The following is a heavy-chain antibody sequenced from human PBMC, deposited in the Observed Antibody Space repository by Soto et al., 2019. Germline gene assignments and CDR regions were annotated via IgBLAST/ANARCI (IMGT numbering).Heavy chain of an antibody. CDR2: INNSGST. CDR3: ARGLSKLWFVLKNWFDP. CDR1: GGSFSGYY. Sequence: SETLSLTCAVYGGSFSGYYWSWIRQPPGKGLEWIGEINNSGSTNYNPSLKSRVTISVDTSKNQFSLKLSSVTAADTAVYYCARGLSKLWFVLKNWFDPWGQGTLVT. J-gene: IGHJ5*02. D-gene: IGHD3-10*01. V-gene: IGHV4-34*01.